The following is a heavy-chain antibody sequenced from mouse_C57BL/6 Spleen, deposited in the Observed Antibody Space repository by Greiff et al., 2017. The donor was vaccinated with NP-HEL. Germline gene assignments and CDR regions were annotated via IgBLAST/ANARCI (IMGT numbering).Heavy chain of an antibody. CDR1: GFNITDDY. J-gene: IGHJ3*01. CDR2: IDPENGDT. V-gene: IGHV14-4*01. CDR3: TPVTTAEAY. Sequence: VQLQQSGAELVRPGASVKLSCTASGFNITDDYMHWVKQRPEQGLEWIGWIDPENGDTEYASKFQGKATITADTTSNTAYLQLSSLTSEDTAVYCCTPVTTAEAYWGQGTLVTVSA. D-gene: IGHD1-2*01.